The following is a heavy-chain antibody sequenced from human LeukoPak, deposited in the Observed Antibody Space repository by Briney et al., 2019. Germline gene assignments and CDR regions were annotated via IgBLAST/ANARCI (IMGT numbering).Heavy chain of an antibody. J-gene: IGHJ3*02. CDR1: GFSLSTSGMC. CDR3: ARIRRTTVVTAGAFDI. V-gene: IGHV2-70*11. D-gene: IGHD4-23*01. CDR2: IDWDDDK. Sequence: SGPTLVNPTQTLTLTCTFSGFSLSTSGMCVSWIRQPPGKALEWLARIDWDDDKYYSTSLKTRLTISKDTSKNQVVLTMTNTDPLDTATYYCARIRRTTVVTAGAFDIWGQGTMVTVSS.